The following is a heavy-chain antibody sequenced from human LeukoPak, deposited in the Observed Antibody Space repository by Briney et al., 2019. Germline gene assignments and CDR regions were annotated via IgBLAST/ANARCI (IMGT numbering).Heavy chain of an antibody. D-gene: IGHD3-9*01. V-gene: IGHV3-9*01. Sequence: GRSLRLSCAASGFTFDDYAMHWVRQAPGKGLEWVSGISWNSGSIGYADSVKGRFTVSRGNAKNSLYLQMNSLRAEDTALYYCAKGGHYDILTGYYPSFDYWGQGTLVTVSS. CDR1: GFTFDDYA. CDR2: ISWNSGSI. J-gene: IGHJ4*02. CDR3: AKGGHYDILTGYYPSFDY.